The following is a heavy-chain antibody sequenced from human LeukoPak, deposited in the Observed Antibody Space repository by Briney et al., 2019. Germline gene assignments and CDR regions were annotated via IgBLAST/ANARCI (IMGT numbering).Heavy chain of an antibody. Sequence: PGGSLRLSCIASGFSFSGHWMHWARQLPGKGLVWVSRISPTGSTTSYADSVKGRFTVSRDNAKNTLYLQVNNLRAEDTAVYYHARGPNSNWSGLDFWGQGTLLTVSS. CDR3: ARGPNSNWSGLDF. CDR1: GFSFSGHW. J-gene: IGHJ4*02. CDR2: ISPTGSTT. V-gene: IGHV3-74*01. D-gene: IGHD6-6*01.